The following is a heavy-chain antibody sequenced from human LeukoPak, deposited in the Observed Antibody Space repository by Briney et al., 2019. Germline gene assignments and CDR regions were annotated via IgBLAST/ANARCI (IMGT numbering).Heavy chain of an antibody. J-gene: IGHJ5*02. CDR1: GGTFSSYA. CDR3: AGGQGPRKATVTTDNWFDP. D-gene: IGHD4-17*01. Sequence: SVKVSCKASGGTFSSYAISWVRQAPGQGLEWMGGIIPIFGTANYAQKFQGRVTITADESTSTAYMELSSLRSEDTAIYYCAGGQGPRKATVTTDNWFDPWGQGTLVTVSS. V-gene: IGHV1-69*13. CDR2: IIPIFGTA.